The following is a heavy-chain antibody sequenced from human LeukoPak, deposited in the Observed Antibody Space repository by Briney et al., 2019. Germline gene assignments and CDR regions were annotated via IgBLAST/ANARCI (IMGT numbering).Heavy chain of an antibody. D-gene: IGHD3-10*01. Sequence: SETLSLTCTVSGGSISSYYWRWIRQPPGKGLEWIGYIYYSGSTNYNPSLKSRVTISVDTSKNQFSLKLSSVTAADTAVYYCASSYGSGSDYFDYWGQGTLVTVSS. CDR1: GGSISSYY. V-gene: IGHV4-59*01. CDR2: IYYSGST. CDR3: ASSYGSGSDYFDY. J-gene: IGHJ4*02.